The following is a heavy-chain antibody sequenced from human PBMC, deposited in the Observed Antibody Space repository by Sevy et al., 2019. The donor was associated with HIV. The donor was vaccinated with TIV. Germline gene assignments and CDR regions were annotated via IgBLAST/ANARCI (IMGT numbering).Heavy chain of an antibody. J-gene: IGHJ6*02. Sequence: SETLSLTCTVSGGSISSGVYYWSWIRQPPGKGLEWIGYIHYTGSTFYNPSLKSRITISLDTSKNQFSLKLSSVTAADTAVYYCGRDRVGATAEYMFQNYYYYGMDVWGQGTTVTVSS. CDR1: GGSISSGVYY. CDR2: IHYTGST. V-gene: IGHV4-30-4*01. CDR3: GRDRVGATAEYMFQNYYYYGMDV. D-gene: IGHD1-26*01.